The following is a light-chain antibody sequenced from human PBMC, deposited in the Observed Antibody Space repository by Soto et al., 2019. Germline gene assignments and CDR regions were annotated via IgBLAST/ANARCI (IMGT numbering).Light chain of an antibody. CDR3: QQYNVYWT. J-gene: IGKJ1*01. CDR2: KAS. Sequence: DIQMTQSPSTLSASVVDRVTITGLASQSINIWLSWYQQKPGIAPKLLIYKASTLDSLFPSIFSGSGSRTEFTLTISRLHDDDFAYYYCQQYNVYWTFGQGTKVDIK. CDR1: QSINIW. V-gene: IGKV1-5*03.